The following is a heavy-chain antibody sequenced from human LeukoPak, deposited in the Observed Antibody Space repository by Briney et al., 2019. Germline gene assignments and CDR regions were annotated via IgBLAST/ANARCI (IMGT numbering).Heavy chain of an antibody. V-gene: IGHV1-18*01. CDR1: GYTFTSYG. CDR3: ARDRPFMFSGATLDY. CDR2: ISAYNGNT. J-gene: IGHJ4*02. Sequence: ASVKVSCKASGYTFTSYGISWVRQAPGQGLEWMGWISAYNGNTNYAQKLQGRVTMTTGTSTSTAYMELRSLRSDDTAVYYCARDRPFMFSGATLDYWGQGTLVTVSS. D-gene: IGHD1-26*01.